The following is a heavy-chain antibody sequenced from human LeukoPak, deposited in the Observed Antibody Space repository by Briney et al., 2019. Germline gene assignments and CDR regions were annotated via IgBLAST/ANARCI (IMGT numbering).Heavy chain of an antibody. Sequence: GASVKVSCKASGYTFTSYGISWVRQAPGQGLEWMGWISAYNGNTNYAQKFQGRVTITADKSTSTAYMELSSLRSEDTAVYYCARVGWELRGGWFDPWGQGTLVTVSS. CDR2: ISAYNGNT. J-gene: IGHJ5*02. D-gene: IGHD1-26*01. CDR1: GYTFTSYG. V-gene: IGHV1-18*04. CDR3: ARVGWELRGGWFDP.